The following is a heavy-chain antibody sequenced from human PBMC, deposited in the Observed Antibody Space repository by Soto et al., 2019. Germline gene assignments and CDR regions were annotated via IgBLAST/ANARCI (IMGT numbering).Heavy chain of an antibody. CDR2: IYYSGST. D-gene: IGHD4-17*01. CDR1: GDSMSSSDYY. J-gene: IGHJ5*02. CDR3: ARASDDEYGDFGWFDP. V-gene: IGHV4-39*01. Sequence: SETLSLTCAVSGDSMSSSDYYWGWIRQPPGKGLEWIGSIYYSGSTYYNPSLQSRVAISVDTSKNQFSLKLKSVTVADTAIYYFARASDDEYGDFGWFDPWGQGTPVTVSS.